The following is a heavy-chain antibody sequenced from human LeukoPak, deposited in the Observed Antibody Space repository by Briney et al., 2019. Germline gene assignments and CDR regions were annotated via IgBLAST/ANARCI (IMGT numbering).Heavy chain of an antibody. J-gene: IGHJ5*02. CDR2: IYYSGST. V-gene: IGHV4-31*03. Sequence: SENLSLTCTVSGGSISSGGYYWSWIRQHPGKGLEWIGYIYYSGSTYYNPSLKSRVTISVDTSKNQFSLKLSSVTAADTAVYYCAREFGRYCSSTSCYTGWFDPWGQGILVTVSS. CDR3: AREFGRYCSSTSCYTGWFDP. D-gene: IGHD2-2*02. CDR1: GGSISSGGYY.